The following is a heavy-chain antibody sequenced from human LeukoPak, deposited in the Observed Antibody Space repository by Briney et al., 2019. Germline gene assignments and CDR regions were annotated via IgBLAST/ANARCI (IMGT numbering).Heavy chain of an antibody. CDR3: ARDESDLVWEY. J-gene: IGHJ4*02. CDR2: IKQDGSEK. Sequence: GGSLRLSCAAFGFTFSSYWMSWVRQAPGKGLEWVANIKQDGSEKYYVDSVKGRFTISRDNAKNSLYLQMNSLRAEDTAVYYCARDESDLVWEYWGQGTLVTVSS. D-gene: IGHD1-26*01. V-gene: IGHV3-7*01. CDR1: GFTFSSYW.